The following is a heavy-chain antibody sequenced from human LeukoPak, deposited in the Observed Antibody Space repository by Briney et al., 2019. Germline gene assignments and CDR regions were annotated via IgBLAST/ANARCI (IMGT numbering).Heavy chain of an antibody. J-gene: IGHJ3*01. CDR2: INSDGSEG. D-gene: IGHD6-6*01. V-gene: IGHV3-7*03. CDR3: ARSSYSSSSSV. Sequence: GGSLRLSCAVSGFTFSGFWMSWSRKAPRKGLEWVASINSDGSEGYYADVVKGRFTISRDNAKNSLYLQINSLRAEDTAVYYCARSSYSSSSSVWGQGTMVTVSS. CDR1: GFTFSGFW.